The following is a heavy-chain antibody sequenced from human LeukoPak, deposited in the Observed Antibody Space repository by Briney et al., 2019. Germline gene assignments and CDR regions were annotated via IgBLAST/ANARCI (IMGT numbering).Heavy chain of an antibody. J-gene: IGHJ4*02. V-gene: IGHV3-74*01. CDR3: GILTLSPG. Sequence: QPGGSLRLSCAASEITLSNYWIHWVRRAPGKGLVWVSRISYDGHNTNYADSVKGRFTISRDTAKNTLYLQMNSLRVDDTAVYYCGILTLSPGWGQGTLVTVSS. CDR1: EITLSNYW. CDR2: ISYDGHNT. D-gene: IGHD1-14*01.